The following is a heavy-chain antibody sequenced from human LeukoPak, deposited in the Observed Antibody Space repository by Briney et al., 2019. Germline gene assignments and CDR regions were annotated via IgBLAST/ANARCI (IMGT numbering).Heavy chain of an antibody. CDR3: ARLASRPI. J-gene: IGHJ3*02. CDR2: IYDNGNT. CDR1: GFTVSSNF. V-gene: IGHV3-53*01. Sequence: GGSLRLSCAASGFTVSSNFVSWVRQAPGKGLEWVSIIYDNGNTNYADCVKGRFTISRDISQNKVCLHMSGLRAEDTAVYYCARLASRPIWGRGTVVTVSS.